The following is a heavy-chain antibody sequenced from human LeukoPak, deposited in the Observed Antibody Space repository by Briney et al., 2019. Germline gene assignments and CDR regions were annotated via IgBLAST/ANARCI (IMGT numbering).Heavy chain of an antibody. V-gene: IGHV4-59*01. CDR1: DGSINNYY. CDR2: IFYSGTT. CDR3: ARLSHPSCKNWFFDY. Sequence: PSETLSLTCTVSDGSINNYYWTWIRQPPGKTLEWIGYIFYSGTTKYNPSLKSRVTVAVDTSKNQFSLSVTSVTAADTAVYYCARLSHPSCKNWFFDYWGQGTLVTVFS. J-gene: IGHJ4*02. D-gene: IGHD3-9*01.